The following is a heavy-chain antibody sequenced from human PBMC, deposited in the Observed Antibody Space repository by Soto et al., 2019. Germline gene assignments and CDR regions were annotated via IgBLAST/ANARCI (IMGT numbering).Heavy chain of an antibody. D-gene: IGHD3-10*01. J-gene: IGHJ6*03. V-gene: IGHV1-46*03. CDR2: INPSGGST. CDR1: GYTFTSYY. Sequence: ASVKVSCKASGYTFTSYYMHWVRQAPGQGLEWMGIINPSGGSTSYAQKFQGRVTMTRDTSTSTVYMELSSLRSEDTAVYYCARCSLFRGERFFYYYHLDVWAKGTTVTVSS. CDR3: ARCSLFRGERFFYYYHLDV.